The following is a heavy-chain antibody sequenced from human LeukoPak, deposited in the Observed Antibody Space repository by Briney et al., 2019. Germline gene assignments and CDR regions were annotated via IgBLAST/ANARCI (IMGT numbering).Heavy chain of an antibody. V-gene: IGHV3-33*01. D-gene: IGHD6-19*01. CDR3: ARASIMAGIVDY. CDR1: GFTFSSYG. J-gene: IGHJ4*02. CDR2: IWYDGSNK. Sequence: PGGSLRLSCAASGFTFSSYGMHWVRQAPGKGLEWVAVIWYDGSNKYYADSVKGRFTISRDNSKNTLYLQMNSLRAEDTAVYYCARASIMAGIVDYWGQGTLVTVSS.